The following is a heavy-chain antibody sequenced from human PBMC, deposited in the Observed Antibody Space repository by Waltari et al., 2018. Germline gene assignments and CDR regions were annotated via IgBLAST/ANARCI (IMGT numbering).Heavy chain of an antibody. J-gene: IGHJ2*01. Sequence: QVQLVQSGAEVKKPGASVKVSCKASGYTFTSYAMHWVRQAPGQRLEWMGWINAGNGNTIYSQKFQGRVTITRDTSASTAYMELSSLRSEDTAVYYCARAHFAAAAVNWYFDLWGRGTLVTVSS. CDR2: INAGNGNT. V-gene: IGHV1-3*01. CDR3: ARAHFAAAAVNWYFDL. CDR1: GYTFTSYA. D-gene: IGHD6-13*01.